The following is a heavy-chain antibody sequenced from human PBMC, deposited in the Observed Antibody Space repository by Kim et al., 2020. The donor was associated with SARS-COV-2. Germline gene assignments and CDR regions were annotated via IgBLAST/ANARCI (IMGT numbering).Heavy chain of an antibody. Sequence: GWSLRLSCAASGFPFSTYAIQWVRQAPGKGLEYVSAISTDGSRTNYANSVKGRFTVSRDNSKNTLYLQMGSLRLEDMAVYFCARVVHNSGSYYFDYWGQG. CDR2: ISTDGSRT. CDR1: GFPFSTYA. V-gene: IGHV3-64*01. J-gene: IGHJ4*02. CDR3: ARVVHNSGSYYFDY. D-gene: IGHD3-10*01.